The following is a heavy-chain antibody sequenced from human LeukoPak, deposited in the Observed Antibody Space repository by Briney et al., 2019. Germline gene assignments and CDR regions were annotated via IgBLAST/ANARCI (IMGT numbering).Heavy chain of an antibody. Sequence: GRSLRLSCAASGFTFSSYAMHWVRQAPGKGLEWVAVISYDGSNKYYADSVKGRFTISRDNSKNTLYLQMNSLRAEDTAVYYCAGIGLLDRRRFDPWGQGTLVTVSS. J-gene: IGHJ5*02. V-gene: IGHV3-30-3*01. CDR2: ISYDGSNK. CDR3: AGIGLLDRRRFDP. D-gene: IGHD2-15*01. CDR1: GFTFSSYA.